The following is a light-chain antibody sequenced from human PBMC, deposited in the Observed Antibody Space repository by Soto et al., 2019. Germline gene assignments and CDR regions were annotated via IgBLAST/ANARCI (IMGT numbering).Light chain of an antibody. CDR3: QQRGNWPPTWT. J-gene: IGKJ1*01. CDR1: QSVSRSY. V-gene: IGKV3D-20*02. CDR2: DAS. Sequence: EIVLTQSPGTLSLSPGDRATLSCRASQSVSRSYLGWYQQKPGQAPRLLIYDASIRATGIPARFSGSWSGTDFTLTINGLEPEDSAVYYCQQRGNWPPTWTFGQGTKVDIK.